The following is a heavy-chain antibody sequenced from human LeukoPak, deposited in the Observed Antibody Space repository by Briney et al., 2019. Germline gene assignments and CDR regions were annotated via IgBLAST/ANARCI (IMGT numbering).Heavy chain of an antibody. Sequence: SETLSLTCTVSGASVSSASYWTWIRQPPGKGLEWIGYIYYSGSTNYNPSLKSRVTISVDTSKNQFSLKLSSVTAADTAVYYCARDGSGTVTTSGGPHFDYWGQGTLVTVSS. V-gene: IGHV4-61*01. J-gene: IGHJ4*02. D-gene: IGHD4-17*01. CDR2: IYYSGST. CDR3: ARDGSGTVTTSGGPHFDY. CDR1: GASVSSASY.